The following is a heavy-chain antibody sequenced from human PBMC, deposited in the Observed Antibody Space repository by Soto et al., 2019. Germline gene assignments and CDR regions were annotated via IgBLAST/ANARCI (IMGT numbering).Heavy chain of an antibody. CDR2: VRGNAYGGTT. CDR1: GFTFGDDA. Sequence: EVQLVESGGGLVKPGRSLRLSCTASGFTFGDDAMSWFRQAPGKGLEWGGFVRGNAYGGTTEYAEYVKGRFTISRDDSKSTAYMQMNSLKSEDTAVYYCARDGVVVVSAIIYWGQGTLVTVSS. D-gene: IGHD2-21*01. J-gene: IGHJ4*02. CDR3: ARDGVVVVSAIIY. V-gene: IGHV3-49*05.